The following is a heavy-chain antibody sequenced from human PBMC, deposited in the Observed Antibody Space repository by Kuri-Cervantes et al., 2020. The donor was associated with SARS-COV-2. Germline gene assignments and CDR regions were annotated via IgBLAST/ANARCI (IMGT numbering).Heavy chain of an antibody. CDR2: MNPNSGNT. CDR3: ASGAAAVNDAFDI. CDR1: ETTFPNYD. D-gene: IGHD6-13*01. Sequence: ASVKVSCKTPETTFPNYDINWVRQATGQGLEWMGWMNPNSGNTGYAQKFQGRVTITRNTSISTAYMELSSLRSEDTAVYYCASGAAAVNDAFDIWGQGTMVTVSS. V-gene: IGHV1-8*01. J-gene: IGHJ3*02.